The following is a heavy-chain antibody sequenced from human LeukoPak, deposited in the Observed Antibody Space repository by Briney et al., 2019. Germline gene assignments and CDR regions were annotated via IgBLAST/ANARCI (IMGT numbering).Heavy chain of an antibody. CDR3: ARDSHSGSYYRLDY. J-gene: IGHJ4*02. D-gene: IGHD1-26*01. CDR1: EFIVSSNY. CDR2: IYSGGST. V-gene: IGHV3-53*01. Sequence: QPGGSLRLSRAASEFIVSSNYMSWVRQAPGKGLEWVSVIYSGGSTYYADSVKGRFAISRDNSKNTLYLQMNSLRAEDTAVYYCARDSHSGSYYRLDYWGQGTLVTVSS.